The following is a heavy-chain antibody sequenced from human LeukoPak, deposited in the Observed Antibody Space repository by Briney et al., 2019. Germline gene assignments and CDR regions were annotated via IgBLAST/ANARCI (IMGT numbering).Heavy chain of an antibody. V-gene: IGHV4-30-2*01. J-gene: IGHJ4*02. CDR1: GGSISSGGYY. D-gene: IGHD3-3*01. CDR3: AGHDFWSGQGDY. CDR2: IYHSGST. Sequence: SEILSLTCTVSGGSISSGGYYWSWIRQPPGKGLEWIGYIYHSGSTYYNPSLKSRVTISVDRSKNQFSLKLSSVTAADTAVYYCAGHDFWSGQGDYWGQGTLVTVSS.